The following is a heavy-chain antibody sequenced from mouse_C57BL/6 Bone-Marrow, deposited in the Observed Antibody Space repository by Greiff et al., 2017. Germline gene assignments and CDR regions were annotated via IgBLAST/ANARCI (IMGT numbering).Heavy chain of an antibody. CDR2: IWSGGST. CDR1: GFSLTSSG. CDR3: ARKGGSNYGGFDV. V-gene: IGHV2-2*01. D-gene: IGHD2-5*01. J-gene: IGHJ1*03. Sequence: QVTLKVSVPGLVQPSQSLSITCTASGFSLTSSGVHWVRQSPGKGLEWLGVIWSGGSTDYNAAFISRLSISKDNSKSQVFFKMNSLQDDDTAIYDGARKGGSNYGGFDVWGKGTTVTVSS.